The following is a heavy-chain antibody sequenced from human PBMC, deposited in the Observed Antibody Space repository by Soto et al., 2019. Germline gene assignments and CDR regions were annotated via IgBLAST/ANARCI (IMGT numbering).Heavy chain of an antibody. Sequence: VQLVQSGAEVKKPGSSVKVSCKASGGTFSSYTISWVRQAPGQGLEWMGRIIPILGIANYAQKFQGRVTITADKSTSTAYMELSSLRSEDTAVYYCARDIVATIPFDYWGQGTLVTVSS. V-gene: IGHV1-69*08. CDR3: ARDIVATIPFDY. CDR1: GGTFSSYT. CDR2: IIPILGIA. J-gene: IGHJ4*02. D-gene: IGHD5-12*01.